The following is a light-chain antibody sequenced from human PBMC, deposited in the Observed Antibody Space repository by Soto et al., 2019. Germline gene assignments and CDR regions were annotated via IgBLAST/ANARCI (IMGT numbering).Light chain of an antibody. J-gene: IGLJ2*01. Sequence: QSALTQPASVSGSPGQSITISCTGTSSDVGGYNYVSWYQQHPGKAPKLMIYDVSNRPSGVSNRFSGSKSGNTASLTISGLQAEDEAVYYCSSYTSSSTRVFGGATKLTVL. V-gene: IGLV2-14*01. CDR2: DVS. CDR3: SSYTSSSTRV. CDR1: SSDVGGYNY.